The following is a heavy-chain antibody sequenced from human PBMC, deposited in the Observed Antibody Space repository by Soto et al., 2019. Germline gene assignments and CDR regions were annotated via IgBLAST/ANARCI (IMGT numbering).Heavy chain of an antibody. CDR2: IYHTGDT. CDR1: GSSVSNSNW. V-gene: IGHV4-4*02. J-gene: IGHJ6*03. CDR3: ARNGIYYYYMDV. D-gene: IGHD1-1*01. Sequence: QVQLQESGPGLVKPSGTLSLTCVVSGSSVSNSNWWTWVRQPPGKGLEWIGEIYHTGDTNYNPSLVSRVTLSIDKSRNQFSLRLGSVTAADTAVYSCARNGIYYYYMDVWGRGTTVTVSS.